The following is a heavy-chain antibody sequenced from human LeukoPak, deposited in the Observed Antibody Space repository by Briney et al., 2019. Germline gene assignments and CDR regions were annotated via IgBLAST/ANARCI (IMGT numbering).Heavy chain of an antibody. CDR2: ISGGGGST. CDR1: GFTFSRYA. V-gene: IGHV3-23*01. Sequence: VGSLRLSCAASGFTFSRYAMNWVRQPPGRGLDWVSAISGGGGSTYYTDSVKGRFTISRDNSNNTLYLQMNSLRAEDTAVYYCAKSGSPWEPRGVDYFDDWGQGTLVPVSS. D-gene: IGHD1-26*01. CDR3: AKSGSPWEPRGVDYFDD. J-gene: IGHJ4*02.